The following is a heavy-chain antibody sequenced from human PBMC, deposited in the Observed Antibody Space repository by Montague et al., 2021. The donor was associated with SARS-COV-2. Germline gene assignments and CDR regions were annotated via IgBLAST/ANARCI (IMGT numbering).Heavy chain of an antibody. CDR1: GFTFSSYE. CDR3: ARVYGGDDVIGNYSDY. D-gene: IGHD2-21*01. V-gene: IGHV3-48*03. CDR2: ISSSGSNI. J-gene: IGHJ4*02. Sequence: SLRLSCAASGFTFSSYEMNWVRQAPGKGLEWVSYISSSGSNIDYXDSVKGRFTISRDTAKNSLYLQMNSLRAEDTAVYYCARVYGGDDVIGNYSDYWGQGTLVTVSS.